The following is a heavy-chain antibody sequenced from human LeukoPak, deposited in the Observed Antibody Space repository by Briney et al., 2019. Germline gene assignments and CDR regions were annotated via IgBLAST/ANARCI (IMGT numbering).Heavy chain of an antibody. Sequence: PSETLSLTCTDSGGSISSYYWSWIRQPAGKGLEWIGRIYTSGSTKYNPSLKSRVTISVDKSKNQFSLKLSSVTAADTAVYYCARDRQWLVDYWGQGTLVTVSS. V-gene: IGHV4-4*07. D-gene: IGHD6-19*01. CDR3: ARDRQWLVDY. CDR2: IYTSGST. J-gene: IGHJ4*02. CDR1: GGSISSYY.